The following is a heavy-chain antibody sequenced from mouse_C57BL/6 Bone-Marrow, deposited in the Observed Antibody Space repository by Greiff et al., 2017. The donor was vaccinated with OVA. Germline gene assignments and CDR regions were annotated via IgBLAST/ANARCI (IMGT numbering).Heavy chain of an antibody. CDR1: GYTFTSYW. J-gene: IGHJ4*01. CDR3: ARFSYYSNPSYYYAMDY. D-gene: IGHD2-5*01. CDR2: INPSNGGT. V-gene: IGHV1-53*01. Sequence: QVQLQQPGTELVKPGASVKLSCKASGYTFTSYWMHWVKQRPGQGLEWIGNINPSNGGTNYNEKFKSKATLTVDKSSSTAYMQLSSLTSEDSAVYYCARFSYYSNPSYYYAMDYWGQGTSVTVSS.